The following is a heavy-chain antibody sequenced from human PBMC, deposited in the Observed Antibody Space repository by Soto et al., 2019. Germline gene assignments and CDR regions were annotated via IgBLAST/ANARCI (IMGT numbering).Heavy chain of an antibody. CDR3: AKGLRRLLRTQYYYGLDV. J-gene: IGHJ6*02. CDR2: ISGSGGST. CDR1: GFTFSPYA. V-gene: IGHV3-23*01. Sequence: GGSLRLSXAASGFTFSPYAMSWVRQAPGKGLEWVSSISGSGGSTHYADSVKGRFTVSRDNSKRALSLQMSSLREEDTATYYCAKGLRRLLRTQYYYGLDVWGRGTTVTVSS. D-gene: IGHD3-10*01.